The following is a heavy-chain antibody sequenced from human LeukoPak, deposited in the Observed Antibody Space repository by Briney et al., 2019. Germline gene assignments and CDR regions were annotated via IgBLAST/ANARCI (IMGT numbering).Heavy chain of an antibody. V-gene: IGHV3-21*01. CDR1: GFTFSSYS. D-gene: IGHD1-26*01. J-gene: IGHJ6*03. Sequence: PGGSLRLSCAASGFTFSSYSMNWVRQAPGKGLEWVSSISSSSSYIYYADSVKGRFTISRDNAKNSLYLQMNSLRAEDTAVYYCARRAYPTKRELNYYYMDVWGKGTTVTVSS. CDR3: ARRAYPTKRELNYYYMDV. CDR2: ISSSSSYI.